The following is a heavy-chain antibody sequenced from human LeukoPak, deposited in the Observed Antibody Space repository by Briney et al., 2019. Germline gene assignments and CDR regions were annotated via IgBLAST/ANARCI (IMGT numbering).Heavy chain of an antibody. D-gene: IGHD2-15*01. CDR1: GYTFTSYG. CDR3: AREGYCSGDSCRKDFDY. Sequence: ASVKVSCKASGYTFTSYGINWVRQAPGQGLEWMGCISAYNGNTNYAQNLRGRVTMTTDTYTTTAYMELRSLRSDDTALYFCAREGYCSGDSCRKDFDYWGQGTLVTVSS. J-gene: IGHJ4*02. V-gene: IGHV1-18*01. CDR2: ISAYNGNT.